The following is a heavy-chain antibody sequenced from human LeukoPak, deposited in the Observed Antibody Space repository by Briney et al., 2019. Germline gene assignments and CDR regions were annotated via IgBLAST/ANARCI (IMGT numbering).Heavy chain of an antibody. J-gene: IGHJ3*02. V-gene: IGHV1-18*01. CDR3: ARAASSSTAAAFDI. D-gene: IGHD6-6*01. CDR1: GYTFTNYG. Sequence: ASVKVSCKTSGYTFTNYGINWVRQAPGQGLEWMGWISAYNGDTSYAQKFQGRVTMTTDTSTSTAYMELRSLRSEDTAVYYCARAASSSTAAAFDIWGQGTMVTVSS. CDR2: ISAYNGDT.